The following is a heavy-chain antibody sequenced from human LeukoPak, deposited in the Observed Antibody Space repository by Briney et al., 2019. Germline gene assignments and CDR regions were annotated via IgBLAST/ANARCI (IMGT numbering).Heavy chain of an antibody. D-gene: IGHD4-17*01. CDR1: GFTFDDYA. CDR3: AKDLTQTTVTTLDY. CDR2: ISWNSGSI. J-gene: IGHJ4*02. Sequence: PGRSLRLSCAASGFTFDDYAMHWVRQAPGKGLEWVSGISWNSGSIGYADSVKGRFTISRDNAKNSLYLQMNSLRAEDTALYYCAKDLTQTTVTTLDYWGQGTLVTVCS. V-gene: IGHV3-9*01.